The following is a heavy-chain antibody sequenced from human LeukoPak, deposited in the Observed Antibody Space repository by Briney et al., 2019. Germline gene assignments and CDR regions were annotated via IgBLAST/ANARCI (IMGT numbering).Heavy chain of an antibody. V-gene: IGHV4-61*02. CDR3: ARDQWNYSSSPGAFDI. CDR2: NYTSGST. J-gene: IGHJ3*02. CDR1: GGSITSGRYY. Sequence: PSETLSLTCTVSGGSITSGRYYWSWSRQPAGKGLEWIGRNYTSGSTNYNPSLKSRVTISVDTSKNQFSLKLSSVTAADTAVYYCARDQWNYSSSPGAFDIWGQGTMVTVSS. D-gene: IGHD6-6*01.